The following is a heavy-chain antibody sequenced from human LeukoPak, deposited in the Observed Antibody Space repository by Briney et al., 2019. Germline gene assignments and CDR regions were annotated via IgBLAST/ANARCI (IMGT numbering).Heavy chain of an antibody. CDR2: IYYSGST. CDR1: GGSISSGDYY. J-gene: IGHJ5*02. Sequence: SQTLSLTCTVSGGSISSGDYYWSWIRQPPGKGLEWIGYIYYSGSTYYNPSLKSRVTISVDTSKNQFSLKLSSVTAADTAVYYCARVPNGLGILFDPWGQGTLVTVSS. D-gene: IGHD3-10*01. V-gene: IGHV4-30-4*01. CDR3: ARVPNGLGILFDP.